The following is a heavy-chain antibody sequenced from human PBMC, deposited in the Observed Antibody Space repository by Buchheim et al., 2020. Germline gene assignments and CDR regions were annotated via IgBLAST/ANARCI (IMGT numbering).Heavy chain of an antibody. J-gene: IGHJ4*02. CDR1: GFTFSSYA. CDR3: ARHFLGYYDSSGYADDY. D-gene: IGHD3-22*01. V-gene: IGHV3-23*01. CDR2: ISGSGGST. Sequence: EVQLLESGGGLVQPGGSLRLSCAASGFTFSSYAMSWVRQAPGKGLEWVSAISGSGGSTHYADSVKGRFTISRDNSKNTLYLQMNSLRAEDTAVYYCARHFLGYYDSSGYADDYWGQGTL.